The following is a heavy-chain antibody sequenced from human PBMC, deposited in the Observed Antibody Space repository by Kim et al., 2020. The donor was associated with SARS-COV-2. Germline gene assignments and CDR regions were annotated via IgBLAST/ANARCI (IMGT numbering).Heavy chain of an antibody. Sequence: GRFTISRDDSKNTLYLQMNSLKTEDTAVYYCTTDRAPYYYDSSALGVLGAWGQGTTVTVSS. V-gene: IGHV3-15*01. CDR3: TTDRAPYYYDSSALGVLGA. D-gene: IGHD3-22*01. J-gene: IGHJ6*02.